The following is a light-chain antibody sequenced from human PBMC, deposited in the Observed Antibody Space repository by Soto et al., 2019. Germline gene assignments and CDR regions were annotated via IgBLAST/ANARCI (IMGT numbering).Light chain of an antibody. Sequence: EFVLTQSPGTLALSPGERATLSCRASQTVINNYLARYQQKPGQAPRLLIYGASSRATGIPDRFSGSGSRTDFTLTISRLEPEDFAVYYCQQYGSSRTFGQGT. CDR2: GAS. CDR3: QQYGSSRT. V-gene: IGKV3-20*01. CDR1: QTVINNY. J-gene: IGKJ1*01.